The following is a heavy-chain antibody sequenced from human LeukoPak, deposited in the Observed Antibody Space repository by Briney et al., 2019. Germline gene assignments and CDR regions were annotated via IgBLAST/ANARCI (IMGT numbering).Heavy chain of an antibody. CDR3: AKSRGSSSWPAWVYFDY. D-gene: IGHD6-13*01. CDR1: GFTFSSYA. CDR2: ISGSGGST. Sequence: TGGSLRLSCAASGFTFSSYAMSWVRQAPGKGLEWVSAISGSGGSTYYADSVKGRFTISRDNSKNTLYLQMNSLRAEDTAVYYCAKSRGSSSWPAWVYFDYWGQGTLVTVSS. J-gene: IGHJ4*02. V-gene: IGHV3-23*01.